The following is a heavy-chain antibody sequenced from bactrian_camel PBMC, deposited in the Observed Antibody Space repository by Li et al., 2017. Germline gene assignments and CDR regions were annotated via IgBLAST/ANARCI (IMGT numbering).Heavy chain of an antibody. CDR2: IASDSGRV. Sequence: QLVESGGGSVQPGGFLRLSCAASGFTFSSYDMRWVRQAPGKGFEWVSDIASDSGRVYYADSVKGRFTISQENAKNTVYLQMNSLKPEDTAMYYCVAGRNCYYGTRYWGQGTQVTVS. CDR1: GFTFSSYD. CDR3: VAGRNCYYGTRY. V-gene: IGHV3S40*01. J-gene: IGHJ4*01. D-gene: IGHD2*01.